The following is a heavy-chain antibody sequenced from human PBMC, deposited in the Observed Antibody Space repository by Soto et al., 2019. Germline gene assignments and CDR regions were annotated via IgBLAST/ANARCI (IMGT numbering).Heavy chain of an antibody. Sequence: SETLSLTCTVSGGSISSSSYYWGWIRQPPGKGLEWIGSIYYSGSTYYNPSLKSRVTISVDTSKNQFSLKLSSVTAADTAVYYCARGFDWGIDYWGQGTLVTVSS. V-gene: IGHV4-39*07. CDR3: ARGFDWGIDY. CDR2: IYYSGST. J-gene: IGHJ4*02. CDR1: GGSISSSSYY. D-gene: IGHD3-9*01.